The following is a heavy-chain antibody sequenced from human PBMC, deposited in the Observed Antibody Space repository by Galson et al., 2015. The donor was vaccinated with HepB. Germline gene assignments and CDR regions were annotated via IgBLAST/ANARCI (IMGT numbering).Heavy chain of an antibody. V-gene: IGHV3-11*01. Sequence: SLRLSCAASGFTFSDYYMSWIRQAPGKGLEWVSYISSSGSTIYYADSVKGRFTISRDNAKNSLYLQMNSLRAEDTAMYYCARDCFWSGYYWGWFDPWGRGTLVTVSS. J-gene: IGHJ5*02. CDR1: GFTFSDYY. CDR3: ARDCFWSGYYWGWFDP. D-gene: IGHD3-3*01. CDR2: ISSSGSTI.